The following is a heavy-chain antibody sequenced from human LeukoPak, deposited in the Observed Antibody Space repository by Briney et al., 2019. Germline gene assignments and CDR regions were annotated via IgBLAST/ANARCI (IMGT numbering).Heavy chain of an antibody. Sequence: SETLSLTCTVSGGSISSSSYYWGWIRQPPGKGLEWIGSIYYSGSTYYNPSLKSRVTISVDTSKNQFSLKLSSVTAADTAVYYCARHPIDREVRGLGAADYWGQGTLVTVSS. V-gene: IGHV4-39*01. CDR2: IYYSGST. D-gene: IGHD3-10*01. CDR3: ARHPIDREVRGLGAADY. CDR1: GGSISSSSYY. J-gene: IGHJ4*02.